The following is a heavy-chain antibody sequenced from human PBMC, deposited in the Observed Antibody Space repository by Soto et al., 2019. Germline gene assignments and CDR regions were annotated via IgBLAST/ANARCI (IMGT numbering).Heavy chain of an antibody. CDR3: AKGGAYCGGDCTRAY. J-gene: IGHJ4*02. D-gene: IGHD2-21*02. CDR2: ISATGGST. CDR1: GFTFTSFA. Sequence: EVQLLESGGGLVQPGGSLRLSCAASGFTFTSFAMAWVRQAPGKGLEWVSGISATGGSTHYADYVKGRFTISRDNSRNTVYLQMNSLRAEDTAVYYCAKGGAYCGGDCTRAYWGQGTLVTVSS. V-gene: IGHV3-23*01.